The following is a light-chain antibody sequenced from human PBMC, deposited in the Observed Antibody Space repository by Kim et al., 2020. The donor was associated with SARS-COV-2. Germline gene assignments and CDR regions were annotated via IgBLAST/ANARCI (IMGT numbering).Light chain of an antibody. CDR3: QQYDYFPPS. V-gene: IGKV3-15*01. CDR2: DAS. Sequence: SVSPGERATLSCRASQSVNRNLAWYQQKPGQAPRLLIYDASTRATGIPARFSGSASGTEFTLTISSLQPEDFVVYYCQQYDYFPPSFGQGTKLEI. CDR1: QSVNRN. J-gene: IGKJ2*03.